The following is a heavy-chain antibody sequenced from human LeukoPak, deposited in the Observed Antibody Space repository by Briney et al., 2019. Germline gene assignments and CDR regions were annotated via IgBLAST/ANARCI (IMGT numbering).Heavy chain of an antibody. J-gene: IGHJ4*02. V-gene: IGHV3-7*03. CDR1: GFTFSSYW. D-gene: IGHD5-18*01. CDR3: ARAGGYSYGYFDY. Sequence: GGSLRLSCAASGFTFSSYWMIWVRQAPGKGLEWVANIKQDGSEKYYVDSVKGRFTISRDNAKNSLYLQMNSLRAEDTAVYYCARAGGYSYGYFDYWGQGTLVTVSS. CDR2: IKQDGSEK.